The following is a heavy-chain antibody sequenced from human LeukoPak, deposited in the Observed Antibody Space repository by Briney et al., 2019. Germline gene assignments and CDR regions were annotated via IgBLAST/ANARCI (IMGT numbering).Heavy chain of an antibody. V-gene: IGHV3-7*04. J-gene: IGHJ2*01. Sequence: PGGSLRLSCAASGFTFSSFWMSSVRQAPGKGLEWVAHIKEDGSDKNLVDSVKGRFTISRDNAKNSLYLQMNSLRVEDTAVYYCARVHWYFDFWGRGTLVTVSS. CDR2: IKEDGSDK. CDR1: GFTFSSFW. CDR3: ARVHWYFDF.